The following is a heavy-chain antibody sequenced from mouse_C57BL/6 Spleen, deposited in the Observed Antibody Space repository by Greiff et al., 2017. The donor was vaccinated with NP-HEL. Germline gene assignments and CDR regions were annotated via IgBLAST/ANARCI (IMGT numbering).Heavy chain of an antibody. CDR3: ARAGDYYDYDRDVDY. CDR2: IHPNSGST. J-gene: IGHJ2*01. Sequence: VQLQQPGAELVKPGASVKLSCKASGYTFTSYWMHWVKQRPGQGLEWIGMIHPNSGSTNYNEKFKSKATLTVDKSSSTAYMQLSSLTSEDSAVYYCARAGDYYDYDRDVDYWGQGTTLTVSS. D-gene: IGHD2-4*01. V-gene: IGHV1-64*01. CDR1: GYTFTSYW.